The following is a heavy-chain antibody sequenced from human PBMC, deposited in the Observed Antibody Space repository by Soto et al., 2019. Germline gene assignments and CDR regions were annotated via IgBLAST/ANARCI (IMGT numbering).Heavy chain of an antibody. CDR3: TRSPYYYGMDV. Sequence: GGSLRLSCAASGFTFSSYWVLWVRQAPGKGLVWVSLINSDGSSTTYADSVKGRFTISRDNAKNTLYLQMNILRAEDAAVYYCTRSPYYYGMDVWDQGTTVTVSS. J-gene: IGHJ6*02. V-gene: IGHV3-74*01. CDR1: GFTFSSYW. CDR2: INSDGSST.